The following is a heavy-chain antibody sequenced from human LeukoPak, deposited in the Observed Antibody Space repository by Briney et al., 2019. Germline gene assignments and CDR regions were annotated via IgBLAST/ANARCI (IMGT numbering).Heavy chain of an antibody. Sequence: SETLSLTCTVSGGSISSSSYYWGWIRQPPGKGLEWISVIYGGGATYYADSVQGRFTISRDTSNNALYLQMISLRVEDTAVYHCARLLPASRHYFDYWGLGTLVTVSS. CDR1: GGSISSSSYY. J-gene: IGHJ4*02. CDR3: ARLLPASRHYFDY. V-gene: IGHV4-39*01. D-gene: IGHD6-6*01. CDR2: IYGGGAT.